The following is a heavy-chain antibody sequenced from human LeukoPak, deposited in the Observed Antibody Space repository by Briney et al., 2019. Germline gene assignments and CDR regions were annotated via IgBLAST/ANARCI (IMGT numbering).Heavy chain of an antibody. CDR2: IYYSGST. D-gene: IGHD2-21*01. J-gene: IGHJ5*02. Sequence: SETLFLTCTVSGGSISSYYWSWIRQPPGKGLEWIGYIYYSGSTNYNPSLKSRVTISVDTSKNQFSLKLSSVTAADTAVYYCARARALFDPWGQGTLVTVSS. CDR1: GGSISSYY. V-gene: IGHV4-59*01. CDR3: ARARALFDP.